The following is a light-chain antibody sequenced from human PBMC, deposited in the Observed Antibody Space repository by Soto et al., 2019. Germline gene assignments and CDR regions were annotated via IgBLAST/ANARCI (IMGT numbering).Light chain of an antibody. CDR2: SNN. V-gene: IGLV1-44*01. CDR3: AAWDDSLNGDV. Sequence: QSVLTQPPSASGTPGQRVTISCSGSSSNIGSNTANWYQQLPGTAPKLLIYSNNQRPSGVPDRFSGSKSGTSASLAISGLQSEDEADYYCAAWDDSLNGDVFGTGTKVTVL. CDR1: SSNIGSNT. J-gene: IGLJ1*01.